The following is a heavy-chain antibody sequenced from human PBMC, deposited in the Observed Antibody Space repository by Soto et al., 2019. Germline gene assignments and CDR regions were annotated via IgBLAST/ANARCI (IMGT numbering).Heavy chain of an antibody. D-gene: IGHD6-19*01. Sequence: EVQLLESGGGLVQPGGSLRLSCAASGFTFSSYAMNWVRQAPGKGLEWVSVISGSGGSTYYADSVKGRFTISRDNSKNTLYLQMNGLRVEDTAVYYCASRSSGWYFDYWGQGTLVTVSS. J-gene: IGHJ4*02. CDR1: GFTFSSYA. CDR3: ASRSSGWYFDY. CDR2: ISGSGGST. V-gene: IGHV3-23*01.